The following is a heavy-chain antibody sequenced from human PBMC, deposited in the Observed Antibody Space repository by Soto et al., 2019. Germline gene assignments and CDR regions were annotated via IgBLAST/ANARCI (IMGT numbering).Heavy chain of an antibody. CDR2: IYYSGST. Sequence: PSETLSLTCTVSGGSISSGGYYLSSIRQHPGKGLEWIGYIYYSGSTYYNPSLKSRVTISVDTSKNQFSLKLSSVTAAATAVYYCARAPVTIFGVVTYYYGMDVWGQGTTVTSP. CDR1: GGSISSGGYY. D-gene: IGHD3-3*01. J-gene: IGHJ6*02. CDR3: ARAPVTIFGVVTYYYGMDV. V-gene: IGHV4-31*03.